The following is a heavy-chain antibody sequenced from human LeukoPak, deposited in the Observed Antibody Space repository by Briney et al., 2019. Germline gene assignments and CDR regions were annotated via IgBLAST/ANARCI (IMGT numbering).Heavy chain of an antibody. V-gene: IGHV3-74*01. CDR3: ARGRYCSSGSCYQDY. D-gene: IGHD2-15*01. J-gene: IGHJ4*02. Sequence: GGSLRLSCAASGFTFSSYWMHWVRQAPGKGLVWVSRINSDGSSTSYADSVKGRFTISRDNAKNTLHLQMNSLRAEDTAVYYCARGRYCSSGSCYQDYWGQGTLVTVSS. CDR2: INSDGSST. CDR1: GFTFSSYW.